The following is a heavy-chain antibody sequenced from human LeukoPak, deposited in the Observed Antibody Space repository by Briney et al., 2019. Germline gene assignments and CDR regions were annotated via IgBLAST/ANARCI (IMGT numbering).Heavy chain of an antibody. Sequence: VQPGGSLRLSCAASGFTISSYSMNWVRQAPGEGLEWVSYISSSSSTIYYADSVKGRFTISRDNAKNSLYLQMNSLRDEDMAVYYCASPTPDYDIDGQLGGYWGQGTLVTVSS. CDR1: GFTISSYS. V-gene: IGHV3-48*02. CDR2: ISSSSSTI. D-gene: IGHD3-22*01. CDR3: ASPTPDYDIDGQLGGY. J-gene: IGHJ4*02.